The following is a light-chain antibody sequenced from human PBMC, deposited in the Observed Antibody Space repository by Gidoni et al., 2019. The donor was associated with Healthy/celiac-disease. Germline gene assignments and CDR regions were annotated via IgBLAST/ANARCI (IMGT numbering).Light chain of an antibody. Sequence: DIQMTQSPSSLSASVGDRVAITCRASQSISSYLNWYQQKPGKAPELLIYAAPSLPSGVPSRFSGSGSGTDFTLTISSLQPEDSATYYCQQSYSTPQTFXLXTKVEIK. V-gene: IGKV1-39*01. CDR3: QQSYSTPQT. CDR2: AAP. J-gene: IGKJ1*01. CDR1: QSISSY.